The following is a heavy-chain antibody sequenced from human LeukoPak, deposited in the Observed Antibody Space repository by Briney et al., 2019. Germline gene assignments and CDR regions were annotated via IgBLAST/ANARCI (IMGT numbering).Heavy chain of an antibody. CDR1: GFTFSSYW. Sequence: GGSLRLSCATSGFTFSSYWMIWVRQAPGKGLQWVANIKEDGSAKHYLDSVQGRFIISRDNAKNSLYVEMHSLRVEDTAVYYCARESLLGGIDYWGQGALVTVSS. CDR3: ARESLLGGIDY. CDR2: IKEDGSAK. D-gene: IGHD3-16*01. V-gene: IGHV3-7*04. J-gene: IGHJ4*02.